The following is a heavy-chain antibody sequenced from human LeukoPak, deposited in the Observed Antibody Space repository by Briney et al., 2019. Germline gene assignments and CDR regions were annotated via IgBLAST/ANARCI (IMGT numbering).Heavy chain of an antibody. CDR3: ARRLGLGATTYFDY. D-gene: IGHD1-26*01. V-gene: IGHV4-38-2*01. CDR1: GYSISSGYY. Sequence: SETLSLTCAVSGYSISSGYYWGWIRQPPGKGLEWIGSIYHSGSTYYNPSLKSRVTISVDTSKNQFSLKLSSVTAADTAVYYCARRLGLGATTYFDYWGPGTLVTVSS. CDR2: IYHSGST. J-gene: IGHJ4*02.